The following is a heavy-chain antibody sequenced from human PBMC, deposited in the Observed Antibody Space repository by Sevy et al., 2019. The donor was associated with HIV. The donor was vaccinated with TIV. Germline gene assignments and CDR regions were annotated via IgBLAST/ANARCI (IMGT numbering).Heavy chain of an antibody. CDR2: IRSTGDTI. Sequence: GGSLRLSRAASGFTFSDYNMIWIRQAPGRGLEWISYIRSTGDTIYYADSVKGRFTISRDNAKNSLYLQMNSLTAGDTAVYYCARVFGIGIVGATPDYWGQGTLVTVSS. J-gene: IGHJ4*02. V-gene: IGHV3-11*01. CDR1: GFTFSDYN. CDR3: ARVFGIGIVGATPDY. D-gene: IGHD1-26*01.